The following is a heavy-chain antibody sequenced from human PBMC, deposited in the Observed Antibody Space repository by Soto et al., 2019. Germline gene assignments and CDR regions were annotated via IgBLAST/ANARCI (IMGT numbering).Heavy chain of an antibody. CDR1: AFTFSDYA. D-gene: IGHD2-2*02. CDR3: ANVPIWCSSTSCYTEGFDY. CDR2: ISAGGSA. Sequence: GGSLRLSCTASAFTFSDYAMSWVRQPPGKGLEWGSVISAGGSAYYADSAKGRFTVSRANSKNTLYLQMNSLRAEDTAVYYCANVPIWCSSTSCYTEGFDYWGQGTLVTVSS. V-gene: IGHV3-23*01. J-gene: IGHJ4*02.